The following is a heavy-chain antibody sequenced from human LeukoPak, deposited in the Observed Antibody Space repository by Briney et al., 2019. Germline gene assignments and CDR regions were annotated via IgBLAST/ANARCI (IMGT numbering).Heavy chain of an antibody. J-gene: IGHJ6*02. Sequence: GGSLRLSCAASGFTFSSYAMSWVRQAPGKGLEWVSAITGSGGNTYYADSVKGRFTISKDNSKNTVYLQMSSLRVDDTAVYYCAKAASSSWPSYYYGMDVWGQGTTVTVSS. CDR2: ITGSGGNT. D-gene: IGHD6-13*01. CDR1: GFTFSSYA. CDR3: AKAASSSWPSYYYGMDV. V-gene: IGHV3-23*01.